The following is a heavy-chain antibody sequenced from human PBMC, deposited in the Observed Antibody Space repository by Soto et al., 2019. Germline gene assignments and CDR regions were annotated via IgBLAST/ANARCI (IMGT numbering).Heavy chain of an antibody. V-gene: IGHV3-23*01. J-gene: IGHJ4*02. CDR3: AKVKGLAVAGASKY. CDR2: ISGSGGST. D-gene: IGHD6-19*01. CDR1: GFTFSSYA. Sequence: GGSLRLSCAASGFTFSSYAMSWVRQAPGKGLEWVSAISGSGGSTYYADSVKGRFTISRDNSKNTLYLQMNSLRAEDTAVYYCAKVKGLAVAGASKYWGQGTLVTVSS.